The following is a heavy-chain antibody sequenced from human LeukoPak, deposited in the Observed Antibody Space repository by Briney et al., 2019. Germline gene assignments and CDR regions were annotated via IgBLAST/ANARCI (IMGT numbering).Heavy chain of an antibody. CDR3: ARRLGATQPHFDF. CDR1: GYRFTSYW. D-gene: IGHD1-26*01. J-gene: IGHJ4*02. Sequence: GESLKISCRASGYRFTSYWIGWVRQMPGKGLECMVIIHPGDSETRYSPSFQGQVTISADKSISTAYLQWSGLKASDTAMYYCARRLGATQPHFDFWGQGALVTVSS. CDR2: IHPGDSET. V-gene: IGHV5-51*01.